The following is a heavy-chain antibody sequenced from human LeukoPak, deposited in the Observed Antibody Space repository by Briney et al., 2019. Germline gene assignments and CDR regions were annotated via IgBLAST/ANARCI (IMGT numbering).Heavy chain of an antibody. CDR2: INPNSGGT. D-gene: IGHD3-10*01. J-gene: IGHJ4*02. V-gene: IGHV1-2*02. CDR3: ARDRYYYGSGSYSPDY. CDR1: GYTFTGYY. Sequence: GASVKVSCKASGYTFTGYYMHWVRQAPGQGLEWMGWINPNSGGTNYAQKFQGRVTMTRDASISTAYMELSRLRSDDTAVYYCARDRYYYGSGSYSPDYWGQGTLVTVSS.